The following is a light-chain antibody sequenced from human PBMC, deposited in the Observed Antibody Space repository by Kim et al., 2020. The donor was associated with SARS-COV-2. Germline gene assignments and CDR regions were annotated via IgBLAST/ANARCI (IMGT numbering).Light chain of an antibody. CDR2: YDS. CDR1: IIGRDS. Sequence: SYELTQPPSVSVAPGRTATITCGGDIIGRDSVHWYQQKPGRAPVLVIYYDSDRPSGIPERFSGSTSGNTATLTISRVEAGDEADYYCQVWDSSCDHVVFG. V-gene: IGLV3-21*04. CDR3: QVWDSSCDHVV. J-gene: IGLJ2*01.